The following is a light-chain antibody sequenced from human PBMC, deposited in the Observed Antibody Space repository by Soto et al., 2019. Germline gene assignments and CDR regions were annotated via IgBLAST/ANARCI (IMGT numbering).Light chain of an antibody. CDR1: QDIRNT. Sequence: DIQMTQSPFAMSASVGDRVTITCRASQDIRNTLAWFQQKPGKVPKCLIYGASNLQSGVPSRFSGSGSGTEFTLTISSLQPEDFATYYCLQHKTYPWTFGQGTKVEIK. CDR3: LQHKTYPWT. CDR2: GAS. J-gene: IGKJ1*01. V-gene: IGKV1-17*03.